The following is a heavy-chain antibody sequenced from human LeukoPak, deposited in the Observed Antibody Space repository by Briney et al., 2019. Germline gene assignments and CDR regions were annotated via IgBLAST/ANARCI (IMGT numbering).Heavy chain of an antibody. D-gene: IGHD4-17*01. V-gene: IGHV4-39*01. J-gene: IGHJ4*02. Sequence: SEALSLTCTVSGGSISSSSYYWGWIRQPPGKGLEWIGSIYYSGSTYYNPSLKSRVTISVDTSKNQFSLKLSSVTAADTAVYYCARGRGMTTIDYWGQGTLVTVSS. CDR3: ARGRGMTTIDY. CDR1: GGSISSSSYY. CDR2: IYYSGST.